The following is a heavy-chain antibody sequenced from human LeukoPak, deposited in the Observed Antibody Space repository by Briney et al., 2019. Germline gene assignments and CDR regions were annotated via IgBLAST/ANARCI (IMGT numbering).Heavy chain of an antibody. CDR1: GFTFSSYW. D-gene: IGHD6-19*01. V-gene: IGHV3-74*01. CDR2: IYSDGTEI. J-gene: IGHJ4*02. Sequence: PGRSLRLSCAAPGFTFSSYWMHWVRQAPETGLVWVTRIYSDGTEINYADSVKGGFTISRDNAENTLYLQMNRRRGEDTAVYYCARGNVAGSDRHSDYWGQGALVTVSS. CDR3: ARGNVAGSDRHSDY.